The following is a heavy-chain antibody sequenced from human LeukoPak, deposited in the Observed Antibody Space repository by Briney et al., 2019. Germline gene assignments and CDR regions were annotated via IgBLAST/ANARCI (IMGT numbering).Heavy chain of an antibody. D-gene: IGHD5-18*01. Sequence: NPGRSLRLSCAASGFTFDDYAMHWVRQAPGKGLEWVSSISSSSSYIYYADSVKGRFTISRDNAKNSLYLQMNSLRAEDTAVYYCARSRDGYSYGPDFDYWGQGTLVTVSS. CDR2: ISSSSSYI. V-gene: IGHV3-21*01. CDR1: GFTFDDYA. J-gene: IGHJ4*02. CDR3: ARSRDGYSYGPDFDY.